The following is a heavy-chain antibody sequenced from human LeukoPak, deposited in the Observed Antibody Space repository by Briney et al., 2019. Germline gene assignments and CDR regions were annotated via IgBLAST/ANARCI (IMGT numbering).Heavy chain of an antibody. D-gene: IGHD5-24*01. CDR3: ARDASRDGYPSDAFDI. J-gene: IGHJ3*02. CDR2: ISYDGSNK. CDR1: GFTFRNYA. V-gene: IGHV3-30-3*01. Sequence: PGGSLRLSCAASGFTFRNYAMHWVRQAPGKGLEWVAVISYDGSNKYYVDSVKGRFTISRDNSKNTLYLQMDNLRAEDTAVYYCARDASRDGYPSDAFDIWGQGTMVTVSS.